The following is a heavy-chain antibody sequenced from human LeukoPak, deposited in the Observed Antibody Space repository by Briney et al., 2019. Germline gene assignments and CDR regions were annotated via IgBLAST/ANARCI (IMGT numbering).Heavy chain of an antibody. D-gene: IGHD7-27*01. Sequence: ASVKVSCKASGYTFTSYDINSVRQATGQGLEWMGWMNPNSGNTGYAQKFQGRVTMTRNTSISTAYMELSSLRSEDTAVYYCARVDGDEYNWFDPWGQGTLVTVSS. CDR3: ARVDGDEYNWFDP. CDR1: GYTFTSYD. J-gene: IGHJ5*02. CDR2: MNPNSGNT. V-gene: IGHV1-8*01.